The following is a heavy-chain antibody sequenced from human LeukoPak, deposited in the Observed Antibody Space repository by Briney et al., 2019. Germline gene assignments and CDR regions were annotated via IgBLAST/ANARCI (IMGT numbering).Heavy chain of an antibody. CDR3: ARDPPGITGTSYYCDY. CDR2: ISSGESIT. Sequence: GGSLRLSYAASGFTFSNYWMHWVRQAPGKGLVWVSRISSGESITSYADSVKGRFTISRDNAKNTLFLQMNSLRPEDTAVYHCARDPPGITGTSYYCDYWGQGTLVTVSS. D-gene: IGHD1-20*01. J-gene: IGHJ4*02. V-gene: IGHV3-74*01. CDR1: GFTFSNYW.